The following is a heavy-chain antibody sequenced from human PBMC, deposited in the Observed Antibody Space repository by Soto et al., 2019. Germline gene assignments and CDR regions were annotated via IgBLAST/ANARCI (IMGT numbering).Heavy chain of an antibody. J-gene: IGHJ4*02. CDR2: IYHTEST. Sequence: ETLSLTCAVSGDSISSSFWWSWVRQPPGKGLEWIGEIYHTESTVYNPSLKSRVTISVDKSKNQFSLNLDSVTAADTAVYYCARYDFGTFDYWGRGILVTVSS. CDR3: ARYDFGTFDY. D-gene: IGHD4-17*01. CDR1: GDSISSSFW. V-gene: IGHV4-4*02.